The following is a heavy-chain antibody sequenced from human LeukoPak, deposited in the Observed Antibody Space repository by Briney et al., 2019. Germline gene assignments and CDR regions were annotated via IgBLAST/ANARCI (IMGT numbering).Heavy chain of an antibody. CDR2: ISLTGET. CDR3: SRESGAFCPFGY. J-gene: IGHJ4*02. D-gene: IGHD1-26*01. V-gene: IGHV4-4*02. CDR1: GGSISSTNW. Sequence: SETLSLTCGVSGGSISSTNWWSWVRRPPGQGLEWIGEISLTGETNYNPSLNGRVTMSLDKSRNQLSLDLTSVTAADTAIYYCSRESGAFCPFGYWGQGTLVTVPS.